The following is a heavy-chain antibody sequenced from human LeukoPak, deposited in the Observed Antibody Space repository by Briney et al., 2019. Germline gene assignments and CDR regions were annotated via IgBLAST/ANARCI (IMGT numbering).Heavy chain of an antibody. CDR2: VSGNGGTT. J-gene: IGHJ4*02. D-gene: IGHD3-22*01. Sequence: GGSLRLSCAASGFTFSSYAMTWVRQAPGKGLEWVSTVSGNGGTTFYADSVKGRFTISRDNSKNTLYLQMNSLRAEDTAVYYCAKRDSSGYYYFDSWGQGILVTVSS. V-gene: IGHV3-23*01. CDR1: GFTFSSYA. CDR3: AKRDSSGYYYFDS.